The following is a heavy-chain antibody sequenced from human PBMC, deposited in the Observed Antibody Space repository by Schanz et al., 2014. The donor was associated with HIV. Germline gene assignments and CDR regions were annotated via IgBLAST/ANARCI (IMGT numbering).Heavy chain of an antibody. D-gene: IGHD3-16*01. Sequence: EVQLVESGGGLVQPGRSLRLSCAASGFTFDDYAMHWVRQAPGKGLEWVSGISWNSGSIGYADSVKGRFTISRDNSKNTLSLQMNSLRGEDTAVYYCARVANWDYYGMDVWGRGTTVTVSS. CDR3: ARVANWDYYGMDV. J-gene: IGHJ6*02. V-gene: IGHV3-9*01. CDR1: GFTFDDYA. CDR2: ISWNSGSI.